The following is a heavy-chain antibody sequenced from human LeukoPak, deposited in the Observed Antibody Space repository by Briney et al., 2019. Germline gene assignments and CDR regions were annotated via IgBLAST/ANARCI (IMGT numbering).Heavy chain of an antibody. CDR2: IRFAGTNN. D-gene: IGHD6-25*01. V-gene: IGHV3-30*02. CDR3: AKGASTGWAPEAFDI. CDR1: GFTFSNYG. Sequence: HPGGSLRLSCAASGFTFSNYGMQWVRQAPGKGLEWVAFIRFAGTNNHYADSVKGRFTISRDNSKNTLYLQMNSLRTEDTAVYYCAKGASTGWAPEAFDIWGQGTLVTVSS. J-gene: IGHJ3*02.